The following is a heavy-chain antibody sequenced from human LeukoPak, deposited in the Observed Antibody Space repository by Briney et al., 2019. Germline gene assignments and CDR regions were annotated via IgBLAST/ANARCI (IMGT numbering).Heavy chain of an antibody. Sequence: GGSLRLSCAASRFTFSSYAMHWVRQAPGKGLEWGAVISYDGSNKYYADSVKGRFTISRDNSKNTLYLQMNSLRVEDTAVYYCATLPYYYDSSGSYYFDYWGQGTLVTVSS. D-gene: IGHD3-22*01. CDR1: RFTFSSYA. J-gene: IGHJ4*02. CDR2: ISYDGSNK. V-gene: IGHV3-30*04. CDR3: ATLPYYYDSSGSYYFDY.